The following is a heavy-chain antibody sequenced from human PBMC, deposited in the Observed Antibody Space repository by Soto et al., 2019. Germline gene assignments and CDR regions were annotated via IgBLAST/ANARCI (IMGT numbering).Heavy chain of an antibody. V-gene: IGHV4-30-4*01. D-gene: IGHD4-17*01. CDR2: IYHTGST. Sequence: PSETLSHTWTVSGGSMSTGDYYWSWIRQPPGKGLEWIGFIYHTGSTYYSPSLKSRVAISVDTSKNQFSLKLSSVTAADTAVYYCARDPLYDYGDIYLVFDIWGQATMVTV. CDR3: ARDPLYDYGDIYLVFDI. CDR1: GGSMSTGDYY. J-gene: IGHJ3*02.